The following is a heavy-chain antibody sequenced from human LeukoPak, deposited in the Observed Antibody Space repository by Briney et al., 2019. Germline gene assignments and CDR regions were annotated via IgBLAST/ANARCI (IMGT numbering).Heavy chain of an antibody. J-gene: IGHJ3*02. CDR2: IFYSGST. CDR3: AKSNGYGLVDI. D-gene: IGHD3-10*01. V-gene: IGHV4-38-2*02. Sequence: PSETLSLTCTVSGYSIRSGYYWGWVRQPPGEGLEWIGNIFYSGSTYYSPSLKSRVTISLDTSSNHFSLKLNSVTAADTAVYYCAKSNGYGLVDIWGQGTMVTVSS. CDR1: GYSIRSGYY.